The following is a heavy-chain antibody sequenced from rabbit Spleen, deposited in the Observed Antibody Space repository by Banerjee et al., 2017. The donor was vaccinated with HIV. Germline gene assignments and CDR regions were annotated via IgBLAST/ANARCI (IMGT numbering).Heavy chain of an antibody. D-gene: IGHD1-1*01. CDR2: INAVTGKA. Sequence: QEQLVESGGGLVRPEGSLKLSCKASGFSFSNKAVMCWVRQAPGKGLEWIACINAVTGKAVYASWAKGRFTFSKTSSTTVTLQMTSLTAADTATYFCARDLTSVIGWNFNLWGPGTLVTVS. J-gene: IGHJ4*01. V-gene: IGHV1S45*01. CDR3: ARDLTSVIGWNFNL. CDR1: GFSFSNKAV.